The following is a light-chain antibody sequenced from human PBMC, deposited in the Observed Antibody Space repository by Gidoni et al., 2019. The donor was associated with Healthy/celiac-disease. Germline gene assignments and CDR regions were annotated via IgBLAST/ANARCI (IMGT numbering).Light chain of an antibody. V-gene: IGKV3-20*01. J-gene: IGKJ2*01. CDR1: HSFSGSY. Sequence: EIVLTQSPGTLSLSPWERATLSCRAIHSFSGSYLDWYQQKPGQAPRLLIYGASSRATGIPDRFSGSGSGTDFTLTISRLEPEDFAVYYCQQYGSSRYTFGQGTKLEIK. CDR3: QQYGSSRYT. CDR2: GAS.